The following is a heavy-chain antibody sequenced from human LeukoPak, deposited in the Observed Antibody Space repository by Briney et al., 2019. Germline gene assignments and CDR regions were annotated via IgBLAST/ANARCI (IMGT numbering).Heavy chain of an antibody. V-gene: IGHV4-39*01. CDR1: GGSINSSRYY. J-gene: IGHJ1*01. D-gene: IGHD3-22*01. Sequence: SETLSLTCTVSGGSINSSRYYWGWIRQPPGKGLEWIGSIYYSGSTYYNPSLKSRVTISVDTSKNQFSLKLSSVTAADTAVYYCARRTYYYDSSGPARGYFQHWGQGTLVTVSS. CDR3: ARRTYYYDSSGPARGYFQH. CDR2: IYYSGST.